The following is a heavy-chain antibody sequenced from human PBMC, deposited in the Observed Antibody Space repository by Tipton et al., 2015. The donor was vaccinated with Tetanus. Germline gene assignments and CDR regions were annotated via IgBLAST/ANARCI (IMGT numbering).Heavy chain of an antibody. D-gene: IGHD6-6*01. J-gene: IGHJ6*02. CDR3: ARSESRIAPRIPWGMDI. Sequence: SLRLSCAGSGFTFSGFHMSWIRLAPGKGLEWISYISHTGTTTYYSASVMGRFTVSRDNTKNSLYLEINSLRAEDTAVYYCARSESRIAPRIPWGMDIWGQGTTVTVSS. V-gene: IGHV3-11*01. CDR1: GFTFSGFH. CDR2: ISHTGTTT.